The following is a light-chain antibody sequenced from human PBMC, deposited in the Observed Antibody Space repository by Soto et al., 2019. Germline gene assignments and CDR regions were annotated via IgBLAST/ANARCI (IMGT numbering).Light chain of an antibody. CDR2: LEGSGSY. Sequence: QFVLTQSSSSSASLGSSVQLTCTLSSRHSSYIIAWHQQQPGRAPRYLMKLEGSGSYNKGSGVPDRFSGSSSGADRYLTISNLQSEDEADYYCEAWDSSTRVFGGGTTVTV. CDR3: EAWDSSTRV. CDR1: SRHSSYI. V-gene: IGLV4-60*03. J-gene: IGLJ2*01.